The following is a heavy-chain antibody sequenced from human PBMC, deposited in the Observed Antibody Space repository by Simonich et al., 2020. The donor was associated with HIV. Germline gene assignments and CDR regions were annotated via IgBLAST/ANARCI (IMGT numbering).Heavy chain of an antibody. D-gene: IGHD3-10*01. V-gene: IGHV3-9*01. CDR1: GFTFDDYA. J-gene: IGHJ4*02. Sequence: EVQLVESGGGLVQPGRSLRLSCAASGFTFDDYAMHWVRQAPGKGLEWVSGIIGNSGSIGDADSVKGRFTISRDNAKNSLYLQMNSLRAEDTALYYCAKDKGAYYGSGSPVYWGQGTLVTVSS. CDR3: AKDKGAYYGSGSPVY. CDR2: IIGNSGSI.